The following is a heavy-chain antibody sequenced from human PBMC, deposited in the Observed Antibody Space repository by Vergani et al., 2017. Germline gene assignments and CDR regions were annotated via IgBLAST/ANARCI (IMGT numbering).Heavy chain of an antibody. CDR2: VEDSGYF. CDR1: GGSLSGYY. D-gene: IGHD1-14*01. Sequence: QVQLQESGPGLVRPSETLSLTCTVSGGSLSGYYWNWIRQTPGEGLEWIGYVEDSGYFNYNPSLKTRVSMSSDTSNNQFSLMLSSVTDADTAVYYCARSIVSRNPPDYFDNWGQGTLVTVSS. V-gene: IGHV4-59*01. CDR3: ARSIVSRNPPDYFDN. J-gene: IGHJ4*02.